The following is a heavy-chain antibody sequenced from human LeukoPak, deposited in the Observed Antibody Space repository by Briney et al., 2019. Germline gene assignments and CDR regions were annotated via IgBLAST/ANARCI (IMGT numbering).Heavy chain of an antibody. D-gene: IGHD2-15*01. Sequence: GGSLRLSCAASGFTFSSYWMSWVRQAPGKGLEWVANIKQGGSEKYYVDSVKGRFTISRDNAKNSLYLQMSSLRAEDTAVYYCARDLLAELKFSSTASYWGQGTLVTVSS. V-gene: IGHV3-7*01. CDR1: GFTFSSYW. CDR2: IKQGGSEK. CDR3: ARDLLAELKFSSTASY. J-gene: IGHJ4*02.